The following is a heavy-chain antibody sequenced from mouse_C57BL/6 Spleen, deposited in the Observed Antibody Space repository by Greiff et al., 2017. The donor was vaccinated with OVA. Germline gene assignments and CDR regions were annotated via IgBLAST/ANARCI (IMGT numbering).Heavy chain of an antibody. J-gene: IGHJ1*03. D-gene: IGHD3-1*01. V-gene: IGHV10-1*01. Sequence: VQLKESGGGLVQPKGSLKLSCAASGFSFNTYAMNWVRQAPGKGLEWVARIRSKSNNYATYYADSVKDRFTISRDDSESMLYLQMNNLKTEDTAMYYCVRHVGGFDVWGTGTTVTVSS. CDR1: GFSFNTYA. CDR3: VRHVGGFDV. CDR2: IRSKSNNYAT.